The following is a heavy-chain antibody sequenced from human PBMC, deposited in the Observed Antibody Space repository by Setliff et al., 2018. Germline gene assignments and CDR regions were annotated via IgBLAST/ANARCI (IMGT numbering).Heavy chain of an antibody. CDR1: GFTFSTYR. D-gene: IGHD2-15*01. Sequence: GGSLRLPCAASGFTFSTYRMHWVRQAPGKGLEWVAVIWDDGVKKYHADSVKGRFTISRDNSKNTLYLQMNSLRPEDTAVYYCARTCSGSGCYAGLESWGQGTPVTVSS. CDR3: ARTCSGSGCYAGLES. J-gene: IGHJ4*02. V-gene: IGHV3-33*08. CDR2: IWDDGVKK.